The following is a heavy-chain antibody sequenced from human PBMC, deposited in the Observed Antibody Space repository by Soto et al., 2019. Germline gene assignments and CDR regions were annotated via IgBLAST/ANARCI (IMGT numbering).Heavy chain of an antibody. V-gene: IGHV4-39*01. Sequence: SETLSLTCTVSGGSISSSSYYWGWIRQPPGKGLEWIGSIYYSGSTYSNPSLKSRVTISVDTSKNQFSLKLSSVTAADTAVYYCARHSAYCSGWSCMGWFDPWGQGTLVTVSS. CDR2: IYYSGST. CDR1: GGSISSSSYY. D-gene: IGHD2-15*01. J-gene: IGHJ5*02. CDR3: ARHSAYCSGWSCMGWFDP.